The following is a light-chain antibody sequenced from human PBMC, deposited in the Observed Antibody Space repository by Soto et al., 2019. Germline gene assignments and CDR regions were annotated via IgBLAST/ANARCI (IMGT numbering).Light chain of an antibody. Sequence: IEMTQSPSSLAASLGDRVTITCRASQTIGTYVNWYRQKSGAAPELLIYDASTLQSGVPSRFRGGASGTDFTLTISSLQLDDFATYCCQQSYNTPLTFGQGTKVDIK. CDR2: DAS. J-gene: IGKJ1*01. V-gene: IGKV1-39*01. CDR1: QTIGTY. CDR3: QQSYNTPLT.